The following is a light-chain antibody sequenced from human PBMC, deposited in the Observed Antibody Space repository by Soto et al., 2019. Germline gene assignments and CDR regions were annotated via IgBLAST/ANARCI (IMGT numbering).Light chain of an antibody. CDR3: QQYNDWPPLT. CDR1: QSINTN. V-gene: IGKV3-15*01. CDR2: GAS. J-gene: IGKJ4*01. Sequence: EKVLTQSPVTLSVSLGERATLSCRASQSINTNLAWYQQKPGQAPRLLIFGASNRATGIPARFSGGGSGTACSLTISSLQPEDSGIYYCQQYNDWPPLTFGGGTKVEI.